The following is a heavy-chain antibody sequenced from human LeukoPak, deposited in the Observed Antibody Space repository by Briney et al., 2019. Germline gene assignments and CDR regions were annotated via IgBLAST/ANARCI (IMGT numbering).Heavy chain of an antibody. CDR3: AKRGAEVGATVAPGDY. CDR1: GFTLSSYA. J-gene: IGHJ4*02. Sequence: GGSLRLSCAASGFTLSSYAMNGVRQAPGKGLEWVSAISGSGSAYYADSVKGRFTISRDNSKNTLYLQMNSLRAEDTAVYYCAKRGAEVGATVAPGDYWGQGTLLTVSS. V-gene: IGHV3-23*01. D-gene: IGHD1-26*01. CDR2: ISGSGSA.